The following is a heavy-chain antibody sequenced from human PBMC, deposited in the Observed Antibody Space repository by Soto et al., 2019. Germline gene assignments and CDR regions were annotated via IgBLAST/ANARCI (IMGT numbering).Heavy chain of an antibody. CDR3: ARDRAEGSSSTPAGGMNV. Sequence: SETLSLTCSVSGGSIRTYYWNWIRQPPGGGLEWIAYIHYSGVTNYSPSLRGRVSISIDRSNNEFSLKVSSVAAADTAVYYCARDRAEGSSSTPAGGMNVWGPGTTVTVSS. V-gene: IGHV4-59*01. D-gene: IGHD6-6*01. CDR2: IHYSGVT. J-gene: IGHJ6*02. CDR1: GGSIRTYY.